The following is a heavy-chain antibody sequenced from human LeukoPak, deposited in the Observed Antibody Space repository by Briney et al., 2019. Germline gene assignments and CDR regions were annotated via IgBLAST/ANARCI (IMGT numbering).Heavy chain of an antibody. D-gene: IGHD6-6*01. Sequence: GGSLRLSCAASGFTFSSYGMHWVRQAPGKGLEWVAFIRYDGSNKYYADSVKGRFTISRDNSKNTLYLQMNSLRAEDTAVYYCAKDSSSSFRSVYYFDYWGQGTLVTVSS. J-gene: IGHJ4*02. V-gene: IGHV3-30*02. CDR2: IRYDGSNK. CDR3: AKDSSSSFRSVYYFDY. CDR1: GFTFSSYG.